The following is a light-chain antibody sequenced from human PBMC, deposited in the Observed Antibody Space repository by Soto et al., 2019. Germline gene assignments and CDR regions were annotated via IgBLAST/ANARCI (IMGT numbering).Light chain of an antibody. V-gene: IGKV3-15*01. CDR3: QQFNNWPPWT. CDR2: GAS. CDR1: QSVSSD. Sequence: EIVLTQSPATLSLSPLERATLSCIASQSVSSDLAWYHQKPGQAPRLLIYGASTRAAGIPDRFSGSGSGTEFTLTISGLQSDDFAVYYCQQFNNWPPWTFGQGTKVDIK. J-gene: IGKJ1*01.